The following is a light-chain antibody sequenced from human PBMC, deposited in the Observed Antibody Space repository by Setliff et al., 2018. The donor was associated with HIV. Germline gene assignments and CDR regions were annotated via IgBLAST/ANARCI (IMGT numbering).Light chain of an antibody. Sequence: SGSPGQSITISCTGTSSDVGNFKLVSWYQQPPGKVPKVIIYEVNKRPSGVSNRFSASISGNTASLTISGLQAEDEADYYCCSYATYYVFGTGTKVTVL. CDR3: CSYATYYV. CDR1: SSDVGNFKL. CDR2: EVN. V-gene: IGLV2-23*02. J-gene: IGLJ1*01.